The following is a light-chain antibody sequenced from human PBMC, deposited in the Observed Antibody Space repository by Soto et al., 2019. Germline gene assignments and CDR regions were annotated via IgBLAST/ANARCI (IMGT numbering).Light chain of an antibody. J-gene: IGKJ1*01. CDR3: QQYNNWPPWT. CDR2: GAS. CDR1: QSVSSN. V-gene: IGKV3D-15*01. Sequence: EIVMTPSPATLSVSPWERAALSSSASQSVSSNLAWYQQKPGQAPRLLIYGASTRATGIPARFSGSGSGTEFTLTISSLQSEDFAVYYCQQYNNWPPWTFGQGTKVDI.